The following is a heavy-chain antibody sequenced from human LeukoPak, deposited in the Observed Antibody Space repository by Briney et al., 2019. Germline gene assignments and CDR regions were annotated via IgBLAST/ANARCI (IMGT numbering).Heavy chain of an antibody. CDR2: ISVSGTYI. CDR1: GFTFSRNG. V-gene: IGHV3-21*01. D-gene: IGHD4-17*01. Sequence: GGSLRLSCAASGFTFSRNGMAWVRHAPGKGLEWVSSISVSGTYIYYSDSVKGRFTISRDNDKNSLYLEMNSLRSDDTAIYYCARDRDYGTFDYWGQGTLVTVSS. J-gene: IGHJ4*02. CDR3: ARDRDYGTFDY.